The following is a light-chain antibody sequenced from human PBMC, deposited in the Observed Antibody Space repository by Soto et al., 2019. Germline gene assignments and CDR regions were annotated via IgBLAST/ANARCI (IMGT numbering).Light chain of an antibody. CDR2: LNNDGSH. J-gene: IGLJ1*01. Sequence: QLVLTQSPSASASLGASVKLTCTLSSGHSSYAIAWHQKQPGKGPRYLMDLNNDGSHTKGDGIPDRFSGSSSGADRFLIISSLQSEDEADYYCSSYAGSSNVFGTGTKVTVL. V-gene: IGLV4-69*01. CDR3: SSYAGSSNV. CDR1: SGHSSYA.